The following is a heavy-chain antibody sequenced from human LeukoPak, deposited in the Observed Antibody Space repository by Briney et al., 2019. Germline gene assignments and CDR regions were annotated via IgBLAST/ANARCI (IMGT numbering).Heavy chain of an antibody. CDR1: GFTFSSYA. D-gene: IGHD3-10*01. J-gene: IGHJ4*02. CDR3: AKDRRAGSYDY. CDR2: ISYDGSNK. Sequence: GGSLRLSCAASGFTFSSYAMHWVRQAPGKGLEWVAVISYDGSNKYYADSVKGRFTISRDNSKNTLSLQMNSLRAEDTAVYYCAKDRRAGSYDYWGQGTLVTVSS. V-gene: IGHV3-30*04.